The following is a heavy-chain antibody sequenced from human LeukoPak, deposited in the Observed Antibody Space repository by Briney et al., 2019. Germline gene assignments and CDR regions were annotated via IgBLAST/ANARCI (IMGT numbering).Heavy chain of an antibody. CDR2: IYYSGST. D-gene: IGHD6-19*01. J-gene: IGHJ2*01. CDR3: ARGPSSGWYYELIHWYFDL. CDR1: GGSISSGGYY. V-gene: IGHV4-31*03. Sequence: SQTLSLTCTVSGGSISSGGYYWSWIRQHPGKGLEWIGYIYYSGSTYYNPSLKSRVTISVDTSKNQFSLKLSSVTAADTAVYYCARGPSSGWYYELIHWYFDLWGRGTLVTVSS.